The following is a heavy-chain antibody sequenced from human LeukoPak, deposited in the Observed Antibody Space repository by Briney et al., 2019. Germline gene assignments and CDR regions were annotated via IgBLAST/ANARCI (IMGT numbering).Heavy chain of an antibody. J-gene: IGHJ4*02. CDR1: GFTFISFW. Sequence: GGSLRLSCAASGFTFISFWMTWVRQAPGKGLEWVGRIRSTPDGGATDYAAPVKGRFTISRDDSKNRLYLQMSSLRTEDTAVYYCATDLHFGYCTATSCANYWGQGTLVTVSS. CDR2: IRSTPDGGAT. D-gene: IGHD2-2*03. V-gene: IGHV3-15*01. CDR3: ATDLHFGYCTATSCANY.